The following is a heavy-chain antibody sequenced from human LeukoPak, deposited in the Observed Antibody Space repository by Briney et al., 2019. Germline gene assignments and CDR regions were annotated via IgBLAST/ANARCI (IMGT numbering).Heavy chain of an antibody. D-gene: IGHD3-16*02. CDR3: ARDPRLSSVPFDY. V-gene: IGHV1-8*03. CDR1: GGTFSSYA. CDR2: MNPNSGNT. J-gene: IGHJ4*02. Sequence: GASVKVSCKASGGTFSSYAINWVRQATGQGLEWMGWMNPNSGNTGYAQKFQGRVTITRNTSISTAYMELSSLRSEDTAVYYCARDPRLSSVPFDYWGQGTLVTVSS.